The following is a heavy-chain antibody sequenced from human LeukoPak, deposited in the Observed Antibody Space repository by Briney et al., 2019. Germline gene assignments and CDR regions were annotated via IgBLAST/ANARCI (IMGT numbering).Heavy chain of an antibody. CDR2: IIPIFGTA. J-gene: IGHJ4*02. CDR3: AREVATIPY. V-gene: IGHV1-69*13. CDR1: GGTFSSYA. D-gene: IGHD5-12*01. Sequence: GASVKVSCKASGGTFSSYAISWVQQAPGQGPEWMGGIIPIFGTANYAQKFQGRVTITADESTSTAYMELSSLRSEDTAVYYCAREVATIPYWGQGTLVTVSS.